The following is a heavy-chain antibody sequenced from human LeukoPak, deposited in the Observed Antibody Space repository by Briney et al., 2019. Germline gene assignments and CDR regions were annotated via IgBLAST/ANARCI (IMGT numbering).Heavy chain of an antibody. D-gene: IGHD2-15*01. Sequence: GGSLRLSCAASGFTFSSSAMSWVRQVPGKGLEWVSGISASGGSTYYADSVRGRFTISRDNSKNTLYVQMNSLRDEDTAVYYCAKTRKPPGYCSGGSCYRYYFDYWGRGTLVTVSS. V-gene: IGHV3-23*01. CDR2: ISASGGST. CDR1: GFTFSSSA. J-gene: IGHJ4*02. CDR3: AKTRKPPGYCSGGSCYRYYFDY.